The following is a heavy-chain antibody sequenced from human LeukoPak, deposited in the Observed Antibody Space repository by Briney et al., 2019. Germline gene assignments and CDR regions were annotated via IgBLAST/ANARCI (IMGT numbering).Heavy chain of an antibody. Sequence: SETLSLTCTVSGGSISSGSYYWNWIRQPAGKGLEWIGRIYTSGSTNYNPSLKSRVTISVDTSKNQFSLKLSSVTAADTAVYYCAREGLNMVRGVIPREAWGWFDPWGQGTLVTVSS. V-gene: IGHV4-61*02. J-gene: IGHJ5*02. D-gene: IGHD3-10*01. CDR2: IYTSGST. CDR1: GGSISSGSYY. CDR3: AREGLNMVRGVIPREAWGWFDP.